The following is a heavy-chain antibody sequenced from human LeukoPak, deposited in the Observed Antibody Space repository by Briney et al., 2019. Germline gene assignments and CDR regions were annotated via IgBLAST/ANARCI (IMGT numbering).Heavy chain of an antibody. J-gene: IGHJ6*02. CDR1: GFTFSSYA. V-gene: IGHV3-64*01. Sequence: GGSLRLSCAASGFTFSSYAMHWVRQAPGKGLEYVSAISSNGGSTYYANSVKGRFTISRDNSKNTLYLQMGSLRAEDMAVYYCARQTAASNYYYYGMDVWGQGTTVTVSS. D-gene: IGHD6-13*01. CDR3: ARQTAASNYYYYGMDV. CDR2: ISSNGGST.